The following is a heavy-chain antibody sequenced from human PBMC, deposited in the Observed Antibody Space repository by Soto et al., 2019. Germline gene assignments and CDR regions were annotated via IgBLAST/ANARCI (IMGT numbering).Heavy chain of an antibody. Sequence: PSETLSLTCTVSGGSISSYYWSWIRQPPGKGLEWIGYIYYSGSTNYNPSLKSRVTISVDTSKNQFSLKLSSVTAADTAVYYCARVIRGYYDILTGYYLFDYWGQGTLVTVSS. CDR1: GGSISSYY. J-gene: IGHJ4*02. D-gene: IGHD3-9*01. CDR3: ARVIRGYYDILTGYYLFDY. V-gene: IGHV4-59*01. CDR2: IYYSGST.